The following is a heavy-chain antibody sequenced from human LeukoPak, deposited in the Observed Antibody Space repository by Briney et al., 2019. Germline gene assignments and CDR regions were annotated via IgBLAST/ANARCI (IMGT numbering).Heavy chain of an antibody. CDR1: GFTFSSYA. CDR3: ARDLSSSWYYYYYGMDV. J-gene: IGHJ6*02. Sequence: GGSLRLSCAASGFTFSSYAMSWVRQAPGKGLEWVSGISGSGGSTYYADSVKGRFTISRDNSKNTLYLQMNSLRAEDTAVYYCARDLSSSWYYYYYGMDVWGQGTTVTVSS. D-gene: IGHD6-13*01. CDR2: ISGSGGST. V-gene: IGHV3-23*01.